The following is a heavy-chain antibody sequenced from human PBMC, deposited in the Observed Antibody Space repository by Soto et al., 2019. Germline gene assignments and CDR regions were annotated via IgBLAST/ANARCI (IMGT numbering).Heavy chain of an antibody. D-gene: IGHD3-9*01. V-gene: IGHV1-58*01. J-gene: IGHJ6*02. CDR2: IVVGTGNT. CDR1: GFPLSNSA. CDR3: ATNTPGTGWFTSYHHYRMDL. Sequence: GASVKVSCKASGFPLSNSAVQWVRQARGQRLEWIGRIVVGTGNTDYAQKFQERVTITRDMSTRTAYMELSSLRSEATAVYYCATNTPGTGWFTSYHHYRMDLWGQGTTVTVSS.